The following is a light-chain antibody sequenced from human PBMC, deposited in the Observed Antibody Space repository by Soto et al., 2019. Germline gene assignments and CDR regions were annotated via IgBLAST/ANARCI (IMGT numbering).Light chain of an antibody. CDR3: VHALQTPWT. Sequence: DIVMTQSPLSLPVTPGEPASISCTPSQSLLPSNGYNYLDWYLQKPGQSPQLLIYLGSNRASGVPDRFSGSGSGSDFTLKISSVEAEDVRVYYCVHALQTPWTVGQGTKLEI. V-gene: IGKV2-28*01. CDR2: LGS. CDR1: QSLLPSNGYNY. J-gene: IGKJ2*02.